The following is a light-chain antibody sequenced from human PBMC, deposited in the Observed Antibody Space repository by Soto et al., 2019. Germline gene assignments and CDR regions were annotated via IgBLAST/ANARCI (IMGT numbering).Light chain of an antibody. CDR1: QSISNN. CDR2: GAT. J-gene: IGKJ4*01. Sequence: ETVMTQSPATLSVSPGESATLSCRAGQSISNNLAWYQQNPGQAPRLLIYGATTRATGIPSRFSGSGSGTEFTLTISSLQSEDFAVYYCQQYNNWPRTFGGGTKVEIK. V-gene: IGKV3-15*01. CDR3: QQYNNWPRT.